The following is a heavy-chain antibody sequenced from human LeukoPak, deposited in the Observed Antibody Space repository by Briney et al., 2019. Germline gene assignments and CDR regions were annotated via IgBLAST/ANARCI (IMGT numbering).Heavy chain of an antibody. CDR1: GFTFSSYA. CDR2: ISYDGSNK. V-gene: IGHV3-30*01. D-gene: IGHD3-22*01. J-gene: IGHJ4*02. Sequence: GSLRLSCAASGFTFSSYAMHWVRQAPGKGLEWVAVISYDGSNKYYADSVKGRFTISRDNSKNTLYLQMNSLRAEDTAVYYCARAVNYYDVDYWGQGTLVTVSS. CDR3: ARAVNYYDVDY.